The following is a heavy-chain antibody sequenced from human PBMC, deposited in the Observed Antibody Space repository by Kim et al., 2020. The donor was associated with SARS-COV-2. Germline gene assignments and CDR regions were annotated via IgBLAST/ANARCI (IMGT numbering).Heavy chain of an antibody. CDR3: ARDSMKYAFDI. CDR2: SKNRGSGYTA. V-gene: IGHV3-72*01. CDR1: GFTFSDHH. D-gene: IGHD2-8*01. J-gene: IGHJ3*02. Sequence: GGSLRLSCVASGFTFSDHHMDWVRQAPGKGLECVARSKNRGSGYTAEYAASVKGRFTISRDESKNSLYLQMNSLKTEDTAVYYCARDSMKYAFDIWGQGTIVTVPS.